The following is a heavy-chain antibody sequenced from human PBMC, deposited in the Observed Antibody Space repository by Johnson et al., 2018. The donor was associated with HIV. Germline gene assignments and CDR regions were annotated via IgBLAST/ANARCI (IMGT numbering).Heavy chain of an antibody. V-gene: IGHV3-52*01. D-gene: IGHD6-13*01. CDR2: IKCAGSEK. J-gene: IGHJ3*01. CDR1: GFTFSSSW. CDR3: ARDALQQLVPRGAFNL. Sequence: VQLVESGGGLVQPGGSLRLSCAASGFTFSSSWMHWVCQAPEKGLEWVAAIKCAGSEKYYVDSVTGRLPISRDNAKNYLYLQMNSLRAEDTAVYYCARDALQQLVPRGAFNLWGQGTMVTVS.